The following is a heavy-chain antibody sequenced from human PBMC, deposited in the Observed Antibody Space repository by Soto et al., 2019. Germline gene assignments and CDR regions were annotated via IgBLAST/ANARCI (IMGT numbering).Heavy chain of an antibody. V-gene: IGHV4-4*08. CDR3: AREGDSLGYYYYGMDV. CDR2: IYYSGST. J-gene: IGHJ6*02. CDR1: GASISNYF. D-gene: IGHD6-13*01. Sequence: PSETLSLTCNVSGASISNYFWNWIRQSPGKGLEWIGYIYYSGSTYYNPSLKSRVTMSVDPSKNQFSLKLISVTAADTAVYYCAREGDSLGYYYYGMDVWGQGTTVTVSS.